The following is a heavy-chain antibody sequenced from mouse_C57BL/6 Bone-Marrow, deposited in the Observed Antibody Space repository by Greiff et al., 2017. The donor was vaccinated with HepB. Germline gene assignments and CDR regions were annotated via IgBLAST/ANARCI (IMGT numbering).Heavy chain of an antibody. D-gene: IGHD1-1*02. CDR1: GYTFTSYW. CDR2: INPSSGYT. Sequence: VKVVESGAELAKPGASVKLSCKASGYTFTSYWMHWVKQRPGQGLEWIGYINPSSGYTKYNQKFKDKATLTADKSPSTAYMQLSSLTYEDSAVYYCARWGSPSYWGQGTTLTVSS. CDR3: ARWGSPSY. J-gene: IGHJ2*01. V-gene: IGHV1-7*01.